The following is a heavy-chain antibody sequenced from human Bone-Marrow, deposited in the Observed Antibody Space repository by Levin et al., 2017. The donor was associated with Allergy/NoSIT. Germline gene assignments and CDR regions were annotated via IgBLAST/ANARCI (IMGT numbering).Heavy chain of an antibody. V-gene: IGHV3-21*01. D-gene: IGHD3-10*01. CDR2: ISSSSSYI. CDR1: GFTFSSYS. CDR3: AREVELGTVNWFDP. J-gene: IGHJ5*02. Sequence: PGGSLRLSCAASGFTFSSYSMNWVRQAPGKGLEWVSSISSSSSYIYYADSVKGRFTISRDNAKNSLYLQMNSLRAEDTAVYYCAREVELGTVNWFDPWGQGTLVTVSS.